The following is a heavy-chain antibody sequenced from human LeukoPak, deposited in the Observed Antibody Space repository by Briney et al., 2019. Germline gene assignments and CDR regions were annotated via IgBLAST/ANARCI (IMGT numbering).Heavy chain of an antibody. CDR1: GGSISTYY. Sequence: PSETLSLTCTVSGGSISTYYWSWIRQPPGKGLEWIGYISYSGSTKFNPSLRSRVTISADTSKNQISLKLNSVTAADTAVYYCARHSSVSGGAFQYWGQGTPVTVSS. CDR3: ARHSSVSGGAFQY. CDR2: ISYSGST. J-gene: IGHJ4*02. V-gene: IGHV4-59*01. D-gene: IGHD6-19*01.